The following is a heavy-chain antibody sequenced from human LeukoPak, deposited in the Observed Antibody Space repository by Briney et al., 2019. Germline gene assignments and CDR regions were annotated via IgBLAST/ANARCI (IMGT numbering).Heavy chain of an antibody. CDR1: GYTFTGYY. Sequence: ASVKVSCKASGYTFTGYYMHWVRQAPGQGLEWMGWINPNSGGTNYAQKFQGRVTMTRDTSISTAYMELSRLRSDDTAVYYCAREVTMIAVVITTSPYYGMDVWGQGTTVTVSS. CDR3: AREVTMIAVVITTSPYYGMDV. J-gene: IGHJ6*02. V-gene: IGHV1-2*02. D-gene: IGHD3-22*01. CDR2: INPNSGGT.